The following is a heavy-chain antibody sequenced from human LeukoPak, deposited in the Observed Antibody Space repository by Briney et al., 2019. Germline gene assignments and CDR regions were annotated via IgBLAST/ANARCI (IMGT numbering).Heavy chain of an antibody. D-gene: IGHD2-8*01. J-gene: IGHJ4*02. Sequence: GGSLRLSCAASGFTFSDSYMSWIRQSPGQGLEWVASIREDGSQKSAVDSVRGRFTIARDNAKNSVYLQMDSLRAEDTAVYYCARGPTNGQAFDYWGQGTLVSVSS. CDR1: GFTFSDSY. CDR2: IREDGSQK. CDR3: ARGPTNGQAFDY. V-gene: IGHV3-7*01.